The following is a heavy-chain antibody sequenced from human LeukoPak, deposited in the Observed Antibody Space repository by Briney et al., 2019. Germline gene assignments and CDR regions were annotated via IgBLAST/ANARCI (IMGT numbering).Heavy chain of an antibody. V-gene: IGHV3-23*01. Sequence: PRGCMRLSSVPSTPRFANYSMSWDSQAPGKGLEWVSLIIGSSCSTFYADSVKGRFNISRDKSKNTLYLQMNSLRAEDTAVYYCAKGAYDYIEIAYFDYWGQGSLVTLSS. CDR3: AKGAYDYIEIAYFDY. CDR2: IIGSSCST. CDR1: TPRFANYS. D-gene: IGHD5-12*01. J-gene: IGHJ4*02.